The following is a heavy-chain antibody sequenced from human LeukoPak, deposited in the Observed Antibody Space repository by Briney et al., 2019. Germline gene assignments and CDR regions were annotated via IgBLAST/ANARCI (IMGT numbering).Heavy chain of an antibody. CDR3: ARGGIQLWSNNWVDP. J-gene: IGHJ5*02. V-gene: IGHV4-59*01. CDR2: IYYSGTT. Sequence: SETLSLACTVSGGSISSYYWSWIRQPPGKGLEWIGYIYYSGTTNYNPSLRSRVTISVDTSKNQFSLKLSSVTAADTAVYYCARGGIQLWSNNWVDPWGQGTLVTVSS. CDR1: GGSISSYY. D-gene: IGHD5-18*01.